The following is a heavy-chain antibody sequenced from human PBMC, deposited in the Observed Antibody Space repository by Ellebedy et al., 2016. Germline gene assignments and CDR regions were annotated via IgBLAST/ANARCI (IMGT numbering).Heavy chain of an antibody. CDR2: ISRSGDNT. CDR3: AKRTLTGTTDY. J-gene: IGHJ4*02. CDR1: GFTFTSYA. D-gene: IGHD1-7*01. Sequence: GGSLRLXCAASGFTFTSYAMNWVRQAPGKGLEWVSAISRSGDNTYYADSGKGRFTISRDNSENTLYLQMNSLRAEDTAVYYCAKRTLTGTTDYWGQGTLVTVSS. V-gene: IGHV3-23*01.